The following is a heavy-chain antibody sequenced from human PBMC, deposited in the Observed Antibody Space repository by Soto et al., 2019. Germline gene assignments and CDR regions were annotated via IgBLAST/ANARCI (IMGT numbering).Heavy chain of an antibody. J-gene: IGHJ4*02. D-gene: IGHD3-22*01. Sequence: GGSLRLSCAASGFTVSSNYMSWVRQAPGKGLEWVSVIYSGGSTYYADSVKGRFTISRDNSKNTLYLQMNSLRAEDTAVYYCAREDSSGYYLDYWGQGTLVTVSS. CDR2: IYSGGST. V-gene: IGHV3-53*01. CDR1: GFTVSSNY. CDR3: AREDSSGYYLDY.